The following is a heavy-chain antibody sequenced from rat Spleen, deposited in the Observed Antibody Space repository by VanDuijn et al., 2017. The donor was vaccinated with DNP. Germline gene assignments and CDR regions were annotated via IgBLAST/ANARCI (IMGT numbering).Heavy chain of an antibody. V-gene: IGHV3-3*01. CDR1: GFSITRSYR. J-gene: IGHJ3*01. CDR2: INSAGST. CDR3: AREGVITTRGFAY. D-gene: IGHD1-10*01. Sequence: EVQLQESGPGLVKPSQSLSLTCSVTGFSITRSYRWNWIRKFPGSKLEWMGYINSAGSTNYNPSLKSRISITRDTSKNQFFLQVNSVTTEDTATYYCAREGVITTRGFAYWGQGTLVTVSS.